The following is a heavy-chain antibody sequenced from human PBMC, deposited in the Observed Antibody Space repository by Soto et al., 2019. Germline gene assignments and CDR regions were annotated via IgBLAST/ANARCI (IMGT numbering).Heavy chain of an antibody. J-gene: IGHJ3*02. CDR2: IIPILGIP. V-gene: IGHV1-69*02. CDR3: VRVIGAFDI. CDR1: GGSFSSYT. Sequence: QVQLVQSGAEVKKPGSSVKVSCKASGGSFSSYTVSWVRQAPGQGLEWMGRIIPILGIPNYAQKFQGRVTINADKSTSKAHMELSSLRSEDTAVYYCVRVIGAFDIWGQGTMVIVSS. D-gene: IGHD3-10*01.